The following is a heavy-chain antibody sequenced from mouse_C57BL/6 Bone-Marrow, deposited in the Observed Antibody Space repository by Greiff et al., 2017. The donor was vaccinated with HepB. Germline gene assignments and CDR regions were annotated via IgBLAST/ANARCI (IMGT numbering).Heavy chain of an antibody. D-gene: IGHD1-1*01. CDR3: AREPYYYGSSYEGAWFAY. Sequence: QVQLQQSGAELMKPGASVKLSCKATGYTFTGYWIEWVKQRPGHGLEWIGEILPGSGSTNYNEKFKGKATFTADTSSNTAYMQLSSLTTEDSAIYYGAREPYYYGSSYEGAWFAYWGQGTLVTVSA. J-gene: IGHJ3*01. V-gene: IGHV1-9*01. CDR1: GYTFTGYW. CDR2: ILPGSGST.